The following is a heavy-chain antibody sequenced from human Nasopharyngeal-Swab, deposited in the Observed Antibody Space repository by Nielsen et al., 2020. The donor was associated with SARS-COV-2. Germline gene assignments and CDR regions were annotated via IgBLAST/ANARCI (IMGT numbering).Heavy chain of an antibody. CDR1: GFTFTNYA. J-gene: IGHJ4*02. CDR2: ISGSGGST. Sequence: GGSLRLSCAASGFTFTNYAMSWVRQAPGKGLEWVSAISGSGGSTYYADSVKGRFTISRGNSKNTLYLQMNSLRAEDTAVYYCAKAWGSYRNYFDYWGQGTLVTVSS. V-gene: IGHV3-23*01. CDR3: AKAWGSYRNYFDY. D-gene: IGHD3-16*02.